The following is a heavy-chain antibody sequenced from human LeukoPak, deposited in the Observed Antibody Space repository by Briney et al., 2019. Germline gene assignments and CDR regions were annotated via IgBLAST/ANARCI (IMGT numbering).Heavy chain of an antibody. Sequence: SETLSLTCTVSGDSISSYYWSWIRQPPGKGLEWIGYMHNGVHTNYNPSLKRRVTISGDTSKNQLSLKLTSVTAADTAVYYCAATIKGDYRDTNLDYWGQGTLVTVSS. J-gene: IGHJ4*02. CDR2: MHNGVHT. CDR1: GDSISSYY. D-gene: IGHD4/OR15-4a*01. CDR3: AATIKGDYRDTNLDY. V-gene: IGHV4-59*01.